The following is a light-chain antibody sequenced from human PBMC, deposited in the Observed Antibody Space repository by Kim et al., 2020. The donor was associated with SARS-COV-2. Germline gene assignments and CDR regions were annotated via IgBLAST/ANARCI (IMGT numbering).Light chain of an antibody. CDR1: KLGDKH. V-gene: IGLV3-1*01. CDR2: RDD. J-gene: IGLJ2*01. Sequence: SYELTQPPSVSVSPGQTASITCSGDKLGDKHACWYQQKPGQSPVLVIYRDDKRPPGIPERFSGSNSGNTATLTISGTQAMDEADYYCQAWDSKTARLFGGGTQLTVL. CDR3: QAWDSKTARL.